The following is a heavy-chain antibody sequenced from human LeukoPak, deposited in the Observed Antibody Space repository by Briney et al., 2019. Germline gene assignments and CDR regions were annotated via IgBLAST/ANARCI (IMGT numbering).Heavy chain of an antibody. V-gene: IGHV1-69*13. CDR3: ASTRSSGYYHFRGYYYYYMDV. J-gene: IGHJ6*03. Sequence: SVKVSCKASGGTFSSYAISWVRQAPGQGLEWMGGIIPIFGTANYEQKFQGRVTITADESTSTAYMELSSLRSEDTAVYYCASTRSSGYYHFRGYYYYYMDVWGKGTTVTVSS. D-gene: IGHD3-22*01. CDR2: IIPIFGTA. CDR1: GGTFSSYA.